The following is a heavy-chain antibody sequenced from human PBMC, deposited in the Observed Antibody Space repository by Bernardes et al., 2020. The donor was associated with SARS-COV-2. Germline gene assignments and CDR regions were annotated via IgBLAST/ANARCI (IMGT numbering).Heavy chain of an antibody. CDR3: AKDYSNKGMEV. D-gene: IGHD4-4*01. V-gene: IGHV3-11*01. CDR1: RSAFVDC. Sequence: GGTLRLSCAGSRSAFVDCISWIRPTPGKGLEAFSSITDSGSPTYYADSVRGRFTISRDNANKLLYLQMTSLRAEDTAVYYCAKDYSNKGMEVWAQGTTVTVSS. CDR2: ITDSGSPT. J-gene: IGHJ6*02.